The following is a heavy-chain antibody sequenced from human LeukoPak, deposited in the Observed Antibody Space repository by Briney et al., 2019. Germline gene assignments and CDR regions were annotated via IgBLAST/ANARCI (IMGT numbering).Heavy chain of an antibody. CDR2: ISSNGGST. D-gene: IGHD4-17*01. V-gene: IGHV3-64*01. CDR1: GFTFSSYA. J-gene: IGHJ4*02. Sequence: GGSLRLSCAASGFTFSSYAMHWVRRAPGKGLEYVSAISSNGGSTYYANSVKGRFTISRDNSKNTLYLQMGSMRAEDMAVYYCARGWDYGDYLYYFDYWGQGTLVTVSS. CDR3: ARGWDYGDYLYYFDY.